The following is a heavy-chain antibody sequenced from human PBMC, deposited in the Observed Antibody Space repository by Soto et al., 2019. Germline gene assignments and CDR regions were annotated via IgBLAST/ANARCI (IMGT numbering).Heavy chain of an antibody. Sequence: PGGSLRLSCAASGFTFSDYYMSWIRQAPGKGLEWVSYISSSGSTIYYADSVKGRLTISRDNAKNSLYLQMNSLRAEDTAVYYCATDPGVDLYYYYGMDVWGQGTTVTVSS. CDR1: GFTFSDYY. CDR3: ATDPGVDLYYYYGMDV. V-gene: IGHV3-11*01. D-gene: IGHD2-15*01. J-gene: IGHJ6*02. CDR2: ISSSGSTI.